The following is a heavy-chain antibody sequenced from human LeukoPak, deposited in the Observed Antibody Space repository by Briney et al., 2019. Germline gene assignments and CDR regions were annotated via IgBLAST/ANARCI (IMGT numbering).Heavy chain of an antibody. J-gene: IGHJ4*02. CDR2: ISSSSSYI. CDR3: ASGESILTGFDY. Sequence: PGGSLRLSCAASGFTFSSYSMNWVRQAPGKGLEWVSSISSSSSYIYYADSVKDRFTISRDNAKNSLYLQMNSLRAEDTAVYYCASGESILTGFDYWGQGTLVTVSS. CDR1: GFTFSSYS. D-gene: IGHD3-9*01. V-gene: IGHV3-21*01.